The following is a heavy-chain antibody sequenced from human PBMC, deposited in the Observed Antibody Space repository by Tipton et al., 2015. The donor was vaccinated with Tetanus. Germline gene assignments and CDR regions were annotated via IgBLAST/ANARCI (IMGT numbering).Heavy chain of an antibody. J-gene: IGHJ5*02. D-gene: IGHD2-15*01. Sequence: TLSLTCTVSGGSISSSSYYWGWIRQPPGKGLEWIGSIYYSGRTYYNPSLKSRVTISVDTSKNQFSLKLRPVTAADTAVYYCATSGGGHCGAKCLINFFDPWGQGTLVTVSS. CDR2: IYYSGRT. V-gene: IGHV4-39*01. CDR1: GGSISSSSYY. CDR3: ATSGGGHCGAKCLINFFDP.